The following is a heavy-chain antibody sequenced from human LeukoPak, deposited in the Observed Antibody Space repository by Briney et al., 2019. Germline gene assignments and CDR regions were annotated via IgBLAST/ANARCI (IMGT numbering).Heavy chain of an antibody. Sequence: GGSLRLSCAASGFTFSSYSMNWVRQAPGKGLEWVSSISSSSSYIYYADSVKGRFTISRDNAKNSLYLQMNSLRAEDTALYYCARVAGGSGYFGAFDIWGQGTMVTVSS. J-gene: IGHJ3*02. CDR1: GFTFSSYS. D-gene: IGHD3-22*01. CDR3: ARVAGGSGYFGAFDI. V-gene: IGHV3-21*04. CDR2: ISSSSSYI.